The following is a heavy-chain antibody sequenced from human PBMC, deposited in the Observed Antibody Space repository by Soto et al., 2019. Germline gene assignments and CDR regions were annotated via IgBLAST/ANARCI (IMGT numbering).Heavy chain of an antibody. CDR1: GFTVSSNY. CDR3: AREGRKEQQLVRVGAFDI. Sequence: EVQLGESGGGLIQPGGSLRLSCAASGFTVSSNYMSWVRQAPGQGLEWVSVIYSGGSTYYADSVRGRFTISRDNSKNTLYLQRNSLRAEDTAVYYCAREGRKEQQLVRVGAFDIWGQGTMVTVS. CDR2: IYSGGST. V-gene: IGHV3-53*01. J-gene: IGHJ3*02. D-gene: IGHD6-13*01.